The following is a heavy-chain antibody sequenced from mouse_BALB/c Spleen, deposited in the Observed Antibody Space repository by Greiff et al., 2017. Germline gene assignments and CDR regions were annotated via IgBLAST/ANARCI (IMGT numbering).Heavy chain of an antibody. J-gene: IGHJ4*01. CDR2: ILPGSGST. D-gene: IGHD2-10*02. Sequence: QVQLQQSGAELMKPGASVKISCTATGYTFSSYWIEWVKQRPGHGLEWIGEILPGSGSTNYNEKFKGKATFTADTSSNTAYMQLSSLTSEDSAVYYCAREYGNYDAMDYWGQGTSVTVSS. CDR1: GYTFSSYW. CDR3: AREYGNYDAMDY. V-gene: IGHV1-9*01.